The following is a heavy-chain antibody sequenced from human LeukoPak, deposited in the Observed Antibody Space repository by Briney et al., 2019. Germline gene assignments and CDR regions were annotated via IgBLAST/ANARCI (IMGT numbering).Heavy chain of an antibody. Sequence: GGSLRLSCAASGFTFSSYGMHWVRQAPGKGLEWVAAVSDDGSNKYYADSVKGRFTISRDNSKNTLYLEMNSLRAEDTAVYYCARVHVLRYFDRKYYFDYWGQGTLVTVSS. D-gene: IGHD3-9*01. CDR1: GFTFSSYG. J-gene: IGHJ4*02. V-gene: IGHV3-30*03. CDR2: VSDDGSNK. CDR3: ARVHVLRYFDRKYYFDY.